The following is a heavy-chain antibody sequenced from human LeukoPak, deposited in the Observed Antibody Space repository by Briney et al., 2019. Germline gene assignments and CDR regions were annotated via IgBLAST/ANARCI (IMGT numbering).Heavy chain of an antibody. CDR2: IYYSGST. V-gene: IGHV4-39*07. D-gene: IGHD4-11*01. CDR3: ARLEMTTVTIYFDY. J-gene: IGHJ4*02. Sequence: SETLSLTCTVSGGSISSSSYYWGWMRQPPGKGLEWIGSIYYSGSTYYNPSLKSRVTISVDTSKNQFSLKLSSVTAADTAVYYCARLEMTTVTIYFDYWGQGTLVTVSS. CDR1: GGSISSSSYY.